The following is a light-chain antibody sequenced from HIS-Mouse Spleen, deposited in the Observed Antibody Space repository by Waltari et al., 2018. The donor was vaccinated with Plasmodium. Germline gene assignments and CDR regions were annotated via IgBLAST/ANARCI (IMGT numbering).Light chain of an antibody. Sequence: TQSPGTLSLSPGERATLSCRASQSVSSSYLAWYQQKPGQAPRLLIYGASSRATGIPDRFSGSGSVTDFTLTISRLEPEDFAVYYCQQYGSSPLTFGGGTKVEIK. CDR3: QQYGSSPLT. J-gene: IGKJ4*01. CDR1: QSVSSSY. V-gene: IGKV3-20*01. CDR2: GAS.